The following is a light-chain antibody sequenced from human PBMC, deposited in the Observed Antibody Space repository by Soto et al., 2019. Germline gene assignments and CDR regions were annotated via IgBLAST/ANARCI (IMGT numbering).Light chain of an antibody. CDR3: SLYAGGNNVI. CDR1: SSDVGTYNW. J-gene: IGLJ2*01. Sequence: QSVLTQPRSVSGSPRQSVTISCTGTSSDVGTYNWLSWYQQHPGKAPKLMIFDVSRRPSGVPDRFSASKAGNTASLSVSGLQVEDEADYYCSLYAGGNNVIFGGGTKLTVL. CDR2: DVS. V-gene: IGLV2-11*01.